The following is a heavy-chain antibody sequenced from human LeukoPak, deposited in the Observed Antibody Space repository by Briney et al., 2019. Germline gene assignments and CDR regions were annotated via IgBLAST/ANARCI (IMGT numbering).Heavy chain of an antibody. D-gene: IGHD6-13*01. J-gene: IGHJ4*02. Sequence: ASVKVSCKASVYTFTGYYMHWVRQAPGQGLEWMGWINPNSGGTNYAQKFQGRVTMTRDTSISTAYMELSRLRSDDTAVYYCARGLSSSWYGRKTGTDYWGQGTLVTVSS. CDR2: INPNSGGT. V-gene: IGHV1-2*02. CDR1: VYTFTGYY. CDR3: ARGLSSSWYGRKTGTDY.